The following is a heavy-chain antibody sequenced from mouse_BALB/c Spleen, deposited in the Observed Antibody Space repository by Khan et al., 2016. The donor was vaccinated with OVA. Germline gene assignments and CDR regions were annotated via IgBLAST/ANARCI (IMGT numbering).Heavy chain of an antibody. D-gene: IGHD3-3*01. CDR2: IYPGSGST. J-gene: IGHJ3*01. Sequence: QVQLKQSGPELVKPGASVKMSCKASGYTFTDYVMNWVKQRNGQGLEWIGQIYPGSGSTFYNEKFKGKATLTADRSSSPAYLQLSNLTSEDSAVYFCARAGGDVFAYWAQGTLVTVSA. V-gene: IGHV1-77*01. CDR1: GYTFTDYV. CDR3: ARAGGDVFAY.